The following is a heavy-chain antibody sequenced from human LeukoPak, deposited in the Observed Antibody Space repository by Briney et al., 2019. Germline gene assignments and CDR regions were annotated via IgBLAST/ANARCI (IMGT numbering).Heavy chain of an antibody. J-gene: IGHJ6*02. V-gene: IGHV3-74*03. Sequence: PGGSLRLSCAASGFTFSSYWMHWVRQAPGKGLVWVSRINSDGSSETYADSVKGRFTISRDNAKNTLYVQMKSLRAEDTAVYYCAREDPYSEGMDVWGQGTSVTVSS. CDR2: INSDGSSE. CDR1: GFTFSSYW. D-gene: IGHD3-9*01. CDR3: AREDPYSEGMDV.